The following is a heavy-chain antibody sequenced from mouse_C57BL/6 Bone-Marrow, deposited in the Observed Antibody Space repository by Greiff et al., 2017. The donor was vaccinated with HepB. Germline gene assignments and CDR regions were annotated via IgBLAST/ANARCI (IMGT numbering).Heavy chain of an antibody. CDR1: GYTFTSYW. J-gene: IGHJ3*01. V-gene: IGHV1-59*01. Sequence: QVQLQQPGAELVRPGTSVKLSCKASGYTFTSYWMHWVKQRPGQGLEWIGVIDPSDSYTNYNQKFKGKATLTVDTSSSTAYMQLSSLTSEDSAVYYCARRGYYGSSFAYWGQGTLVTVSA. D-gene: IGHD1-1*01. CDR3: ARRGYYGSSFAY. CDR2: IDPSDSYT.